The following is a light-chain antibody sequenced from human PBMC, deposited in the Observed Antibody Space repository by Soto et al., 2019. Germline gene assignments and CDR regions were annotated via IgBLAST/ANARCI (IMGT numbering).Light chain of an antibody. Sequence: QSVLTQPPSASGTPGQRVTISCSGSSSNIGSNTVNWYQQLPGTAPKLLIYSNNQRPSGVPDRFSGSKSGTSASLAISGLHSEDEADYYCAALDDNLNGYVFGTGTKVTVL. V-gene: IGLV1-44*01. CDR2: SNN. CDR3: AALDDNLNGYV. J-gene: IGLJ1*01. CDR1: SSNIGSNT.